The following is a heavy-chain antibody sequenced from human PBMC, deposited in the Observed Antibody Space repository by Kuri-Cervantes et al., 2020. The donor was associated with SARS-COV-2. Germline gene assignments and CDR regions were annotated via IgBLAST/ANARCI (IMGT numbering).Heavy chain of an antibody. V-gene: IGHV4-34*01. CDR1: GGSFSCYH. Sequence: GSLRLYCAVYGGSFSCYHWSGIRQPPGKGLEWIGEINHSGSTNYKPSLKSRVTISVDTSKNQFSLRLSSVTAADTAVYFCAKYGTDDYLSTYFGRGSWFDPWGQGTLVTVSS. CDR3: AKYGTDDYLSTYFGRGSWFDP. D-gene: IGHD3-3*01. CDR2: INHSGST. J-gene: IGHJ5*02.